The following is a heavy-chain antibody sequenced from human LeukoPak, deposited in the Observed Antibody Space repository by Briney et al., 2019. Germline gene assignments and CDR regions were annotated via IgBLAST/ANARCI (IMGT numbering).Heavy chain of an antibody. D-gene: IGHD1-14*01. CDR1: GFIFSNYD. CDR2: ISHDGRNK. V-gene: IGHV3-30*18. Sequence: GGSLRLSCAASGFIFSNYDMHWVRQAPGKGLEWVAVISHDGRNKYYGDSVKGRFTISRDNSKNTLYLQMNGLRPEDTAKYYCAKGSFIVLGNRYYMDVWGKGTTVTISS. CDR3: AKGSFIVLGNRYYMDV. J-gene: IGHJ6*03.